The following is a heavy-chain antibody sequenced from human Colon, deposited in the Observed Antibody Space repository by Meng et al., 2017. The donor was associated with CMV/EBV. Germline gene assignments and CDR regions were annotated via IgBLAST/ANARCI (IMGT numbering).Heavy chain of an antibody. CDR2: ISHTGRT. V-gene: IGHV4-59*01. CDR3: ARIYEGSYFIPEY. D-gene: IGHD1-26*01. Sequence: SETLSLTCTVSGGSISDFYWSWIRQPPGKGLEWIGYISHTGRTNYNPSLKTEVTISVDTSKNQFSLTLNSVTAADTAVYYCARIYEGSYFIPEYWGQGTLVTSPQ. J-gene: IGHJ4*02. CDR1: GGSISDFY.